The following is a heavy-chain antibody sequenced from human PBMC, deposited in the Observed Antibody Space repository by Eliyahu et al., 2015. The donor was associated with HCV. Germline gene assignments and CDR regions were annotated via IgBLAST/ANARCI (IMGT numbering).Heavy chain of an antibody. Sequence: QVQLQESGPGLVKPSEPLSLTCXVSXGPISXYYWSWXRQPPGKGLEWIGYNYYSGSTNSNPSLKSRVTISLDTSKNQFSLKLSSVTAADTAVYYCASGGGGIAVAGTGGWFDPWGQGTLVTVSS. D-gene: IGHD6-19*01. J-gene: IGHJ5*02. CDR3: ASGGGGIAVAGTGGWFDP. CDR2: NYYSGST. CDR1: XGPISXYY. V-gene: IGHV4-59*01.